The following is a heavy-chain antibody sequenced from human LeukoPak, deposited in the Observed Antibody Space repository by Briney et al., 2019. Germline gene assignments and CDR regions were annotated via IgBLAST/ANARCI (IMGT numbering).Heavy chain of an antibody. V-gene: IGHV1-2*02. J-gene: IGHJ5*02. D-gene: IGHD3-9*01. CDR2: TNPNIGGT. CDR3: ARDPPNDILTGYYNGNWFDP. CDR1: GYTFTGYY. Sequence: ASVKVSCKASGYTFTGYYMHWLGQALGKGLEGMEWTNPNIGGTNYAQKFQGRVTMTRDTSISTAYMELSRLRSDDTAVYYCARDPPNDILTGYYNGNWFDPWGQGTLVTVSS.